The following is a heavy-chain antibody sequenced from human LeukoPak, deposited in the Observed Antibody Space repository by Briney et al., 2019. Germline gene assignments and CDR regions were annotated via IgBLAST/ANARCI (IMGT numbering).Heavy chain of an antibody. CDR2: IYYSGST. D-gene: IGHD5-24*01. J-gene: IGHJ6*02. Sequence: SGTLSLTCTVSGGSVSSGSYYWSWIRQPPGKGLEWIGYIYYSGSTNYNPSLKSRVTISVDTSKNQFSLKLSSVTAADTAVYYCARALGPPRWLQLNYYYYYGMDVWGQGTTVAVSS. CDR1: GGSVSSGSYY. V-gene: IGHV4-61*01. CDR3: ARALGPPRWLQLNYYYYYGMDV.